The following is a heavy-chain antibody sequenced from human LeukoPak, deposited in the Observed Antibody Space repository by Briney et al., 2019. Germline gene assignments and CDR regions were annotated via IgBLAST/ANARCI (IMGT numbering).Heavy chain of an antibody. J-gene: IGHJ4*02. V-gene: IGHV3-74*01. D-gene: IGHD2-2*01. CDR3: ASTLLYCSSTSCDDY. Sequence: GGSLRLSCAASGFTFSVYWMHWVRQAPGRGLVWVSLINSDGSSTRYADSVKGRFSISRDNAKNTLYLQMNSLRAEDTAVYYCASTLLYCSSTSCDDYWGQGTLVTVSS. CDR1: GFTFSVYW. CDR2: INSDGSST.